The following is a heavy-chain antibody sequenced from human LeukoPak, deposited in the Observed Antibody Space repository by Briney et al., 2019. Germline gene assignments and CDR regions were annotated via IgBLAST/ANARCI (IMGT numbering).Heavy chain of an antibody. CDR1: GYTFTGYY. J-gene: IGHJ4*02. Sequence: ASVKVSCKASGYTFTGYYMHWVRQAPGQGLEWMGWINPNSGGTNYAQRFQGRVTMTRDTSISTAYMELSRLRSDDTAVYYCARGASSGWSPAYWGQGTLVTVSS. V-gene: IGHV1-2*02. D-gene: IGHD6-19*01. CDR3: ARGASSGWSPAY. CDR2: INPNSGGT.